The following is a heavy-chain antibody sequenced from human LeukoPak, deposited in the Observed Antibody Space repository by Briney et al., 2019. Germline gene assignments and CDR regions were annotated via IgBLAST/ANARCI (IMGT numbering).Heavy chain of an antibody. D-gene: IGHD6-13*01. CDR2: IYYTGNT. Sequence: SETLSLTCTVSGGSISSFYWSWIRQPPGNGLEWMGYIYYTGNTYYNPSLKRRVSISVDTSKNQFSLKLTSVTAADTAVYYCARQQQLVFNFQRYGWFDPWGQGTLVTVSS. V-gene: IGHV4-59*01. CDR1: GGSISSFY. J-gene: IGHJ5*02. CDR3: ARQQQLVFNFQRYGWFDP.